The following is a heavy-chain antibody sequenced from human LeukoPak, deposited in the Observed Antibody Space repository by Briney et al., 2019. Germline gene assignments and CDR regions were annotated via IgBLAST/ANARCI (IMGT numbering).Heavy chain of an antibody. D-gene: IGHD3-10*01. V-gene: IGHV3-30*02. Sequence: PGGSLRLSCAASGFTFSSYNMHWVRQALGKGLEWVALIRNDESNKYYADSVKGRFTISRDNSKNTLYLQMNSLRAEDTAVYYCAKDGRVRGVIIRVFGYWGQGTLVTVSS. J-gene: IGHJ4*02. CDR3: AKDGRVRGVIIRVFGY. CDR2: IRNDESNK. CDR1: GFTFSSYN.